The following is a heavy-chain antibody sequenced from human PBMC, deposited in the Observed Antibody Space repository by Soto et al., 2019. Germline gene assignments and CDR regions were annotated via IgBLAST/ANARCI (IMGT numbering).Heavy chain of an antibody. Sequence: QVQLVQSGAEVKKPGASVKVSCKASGYTFTSYGISWVRQAPGQGLEGMGWISAYNGNTNYAKKRQGRVTMTTDTSKSSAYMELRSLRSDDTAVYYCATESAVAALDPWGQGPLVTVSS. D-gene: IGHD6-19*01. CDR3: ATESAVAALDP. CDR1: GYTFTSYG. V-gene: IGHV1-18*01. CDR2: ISAYNGNT. J-gene: IGHJ5*02.